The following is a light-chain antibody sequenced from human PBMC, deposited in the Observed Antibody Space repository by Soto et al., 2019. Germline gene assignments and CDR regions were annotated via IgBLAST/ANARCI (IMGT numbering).Light chain of an antibody. V-gene: IGLV2-14*01. Sequence: QSALTQPVSVSGSPGQSITVSCTGTSSDVGGYNYVSWYQQHPGKAPKLMIYDVSNRPSGVSNRFSGSKSGNTASLTISGLQAEHEADYYCSSYTSSSTVVFGGGTKLTVL. CDR1: SSDVGGYNY. J-gene: IGLJ2*01. CDR3: SSYTSSSTVV. CDR2: DVS.